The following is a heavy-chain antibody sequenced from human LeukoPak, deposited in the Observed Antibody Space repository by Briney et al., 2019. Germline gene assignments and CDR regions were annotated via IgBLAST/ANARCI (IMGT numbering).Heavy chain of an antibody. V-gene: IGHV3-53*01. J-gene: IGHJ2*01. CDR3: ARDAYTYYDFWSGGFDL. D-gene: IGHD3-3*01. CDR2: IYSGGDT. Sequence: GESLRLSCAASGFTFTNYFMTWVRQAPGKGLEWVSVIYSGGDTYYADSVKGRFTISRDNSKNTLFLQMNSLRVEDTAVYYCARDAYTYYDFWSGGFDLWGRGTLVTVSS. CDR1: GFTFTNYF.